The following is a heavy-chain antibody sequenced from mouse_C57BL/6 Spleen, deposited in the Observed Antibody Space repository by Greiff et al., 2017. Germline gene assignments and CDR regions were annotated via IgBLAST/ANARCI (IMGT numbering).Heavy chain of an antibody. CDR3: ARNWDGDAMDY. Sequence: EVKLVESGGGLVKPGGSLKLSCAASGFTFSDYGMHWVRQAPEKGLEWVAYISSGSSTIYYADTVKGRFTISRDNAKNTLFLQMTSLRSEDTAMXYCARNWDGDAMDYWGQGTSVTVSS. D-gene: IGHD4-1*01. CDR1: GFTFSDYG. CDR2: ISSGSSTI. V-gene: IGHV5-17*01. J-gene: IGHJ4*01.